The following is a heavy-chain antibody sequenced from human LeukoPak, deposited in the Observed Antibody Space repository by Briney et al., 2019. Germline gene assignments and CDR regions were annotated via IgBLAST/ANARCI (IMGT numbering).Heavy chain of an antibody. CDR2: ISSNGGST. Sequence: GGSLRLTCAASGFPFSSYAMHWVRQAPGKGLEYVSAISSNGGSTSYANSVKGRFTISRDNSKNTLYLQMGSLRAEDMAVYYCARSSIVVVSILDYWGQGTLVTVSS. CDR1: GFPFSSYA. J-gene: IGHJ4*02. CDR3: ARSSIVVVSILDY. D-gene: IGHD2-2*01. V-gene: IGHV3-64*01.